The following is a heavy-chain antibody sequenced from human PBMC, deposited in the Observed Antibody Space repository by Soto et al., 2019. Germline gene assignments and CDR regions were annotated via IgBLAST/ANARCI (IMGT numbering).Heavy chain of an antibody. CDR2: IIPILGIA. CDR1: GGTFSSYT. J-gene: IGHJ4*02. D-gene: IGHD1-20*01. CDR3: VRDRGITGTSGDY. V-gene: IGHV1-69*08. Sequence: QVQLVQSGAEVKKPGSSVKVSCKASGGTFSSYTISWVRQAPGQGLEWMGRIIPILGIANYAQKFQGRVTITADKSTSTAYMELSSLRSEDTAVYYCVRDRGITGTSGDYWGQGTLVTVSS.